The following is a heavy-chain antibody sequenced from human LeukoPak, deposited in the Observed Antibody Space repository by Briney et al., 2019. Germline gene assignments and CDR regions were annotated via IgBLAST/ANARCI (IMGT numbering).Heavy chain of an antibody. Sequence: RASVKVSCKASGYTFTRYGISWVRQAPGQGLEWMGCISTSHGNTNYAQKLQGRVTMTTDTSTSTAYMELRSLRSDDTAVYYCAREALTYYDFWSGYYGFDPWAREPWSPSPQ. D-gene: IGHD3-3*01. J-gene: IGHJ5*02. CDR1: GYTFTRYG. CDR2: ISTSHGNT. CDR3: AREALTYYDFWSGYYGFDP. V-gene: IGHV1-18*01.